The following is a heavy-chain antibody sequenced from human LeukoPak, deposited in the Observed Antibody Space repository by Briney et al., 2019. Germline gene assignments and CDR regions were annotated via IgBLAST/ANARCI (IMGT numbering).Heavy chain of an antibody. V-gene: IGHV4-4*07. CDR2: IYTSGST. CDR3: ARAMERVGATGGDAFDI. CDR1: GGSISSYY. J-gene: IGHJ3*02. Sequence: SETLSLTCTVSGGSISSYYWSWIRQPAGKGLEWIGRIYTSGSTNYNPSLKSRVTISVDTSKNQFSLKLSSVIAADTAVYYCARAMERVGATGGDAFDIWGQGTMVTVSS. D-gene: IGHD1-26*01.